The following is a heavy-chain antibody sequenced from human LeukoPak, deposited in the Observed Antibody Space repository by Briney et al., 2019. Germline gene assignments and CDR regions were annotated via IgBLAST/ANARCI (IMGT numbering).Heavy chain of an antibody. D-gene: IGHD2-15*01. V-gene: IGHV1-8*01. Sequence: ASVKVSCKASGYTFTSYDINWVRQATGQGLEWMGWMNPNSGNTGYAQKFQGRVTVTRNTSISTAYMELSSLRSADTAVYYCAREEVVAAYDYWGQGTLVTVSS. CDR2: MNPNSGNT. CDR3: AREEVVAAYDY. J-gene: IGHJ4*02. CDR1: GYTFTSYD.